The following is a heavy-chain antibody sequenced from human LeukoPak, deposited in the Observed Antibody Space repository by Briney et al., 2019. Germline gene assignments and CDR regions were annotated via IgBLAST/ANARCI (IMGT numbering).Heavy chain of an antibody. D-gene: IGHD5-24*01. CDR1: GFTFNTYS. J-gene: IGHJ4*02. CDR3: ARVGEKAFHLWPEIDY. CDR2: ISSSSSYI. Sequence: GGSLRLSCEASGFTFNTYSMNWARQAPGKGLEWVSSISSSSSYIYYADSVKGRFTISRDNAKKSLYLQMNSLRAEDTAVYYCARVGEKAFHLWPEIDYWGQGTLVTVSS. V-gene: IGHV3-21*01.